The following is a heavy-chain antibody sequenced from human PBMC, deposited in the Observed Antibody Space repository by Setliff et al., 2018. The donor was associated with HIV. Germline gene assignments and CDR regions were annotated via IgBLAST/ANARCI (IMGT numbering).Heavy chain of an antibody. CDR1: GGSISSHY. D-gene: IGHD2-2*01. V-gene: IGHV4-59*11. CDR2: IYYSGST. CDR3: ARPASDAFDI. Sequence: SETLSLTCTVSGGSISSHYWSWIRQPPGKGLEWIGSIYYSGSTNYNPSLKSRVTISVDTSKNQFSLKLSSVTAADTAVYYCARPASDAFDIWGQGTMVTVS. J-gene: IGHJ3*02.